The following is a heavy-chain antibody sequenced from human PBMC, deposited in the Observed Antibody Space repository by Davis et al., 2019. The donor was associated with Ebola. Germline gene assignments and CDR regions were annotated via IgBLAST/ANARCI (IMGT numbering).Heavy chain of an antibody. J-gene: IGHJ5*02. Sequence: PGGSLRLSCEASGFTFSNAWMSWVRQAPGKGLEWVGRIKSKTDGGTIDYAAPVKGRFPISRDDSKTTLYLQMNSLTTEDTAVYYCTTATVDGSAWLTSWGQGTLVTVSS. V-gene: IGHV3-15*01. CDR1: GFTFSNAW. CDR3: TTATVDGSAWLTS. D-gene: IGHD5-24*01. CDR2: IKSKTDGGTI.